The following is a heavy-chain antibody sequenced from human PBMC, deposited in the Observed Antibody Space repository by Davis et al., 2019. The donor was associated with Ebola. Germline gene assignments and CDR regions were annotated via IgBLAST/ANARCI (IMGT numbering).Heavy chain of an antibody. CDR3: AKCIAAAGSFYYYGMDV. CDR1: GFTFSSYG. V-gene: IGHV3-30*02. Sequence: GESLKISCAASGFTFSSYGMHWVRQAPGKGLEWVAFIRYDGSNKYYADSVKGRFTISRDNSKNTLYLQMNSLRAEDTAVYYCAKCIAAAGSFYYYGMDVWGQGTTVTVSS. D-gene: IGHD6-13*01. CDR2: IRYDGSNK. J-gene: IGHJ6*02.